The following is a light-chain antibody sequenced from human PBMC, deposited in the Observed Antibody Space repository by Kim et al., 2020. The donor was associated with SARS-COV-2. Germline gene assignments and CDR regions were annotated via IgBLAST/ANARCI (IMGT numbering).Light chain of an antibody. Sequence: SAAVGDRVTITCRARQSISSYLNWYQQKPGKAPKLLIYAASSLQSGVPSRFSGSGSGTDFTHTISSLQPEDFATYYCQQSYSTPLTFGGGTKLEI. CDR1: QSISSY. CDR3: QQSYSTPLT. CDR2: AAS. J-gene: IGKJ4*01. V-gene: IGKV1-39*01.